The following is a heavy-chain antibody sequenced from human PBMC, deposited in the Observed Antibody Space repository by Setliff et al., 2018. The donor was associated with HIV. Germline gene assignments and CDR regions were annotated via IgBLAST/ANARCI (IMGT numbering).Heavy chain of an antibody. CDR1: GFSFSSYS. V-gene: IGHV3-48*01. D-gene: IGHD2-15*01. CDR2: ISSSGSPI. CDR3: AKTLPTLYPPHDYYFAMDV. Sequence: GGSLRLSCAASGFSFSSYSMNWVRQAPGKGLEWVSYISSSGSPIHYADAVKGRFTISRDNSKDTLYLQMNSLRAEDTAVYYCAKTLPTLYPPHDYYFAMDVWGQGTTVTVPS. J-gene: IGHJ6*02.